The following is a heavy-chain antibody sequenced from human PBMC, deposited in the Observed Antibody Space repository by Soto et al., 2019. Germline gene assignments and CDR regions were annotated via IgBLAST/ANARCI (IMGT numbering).Heavy chain of an antibody. CDR3: AKDTSSGGSCSTFDY. CDR2: ISGSGGST. D-gene: IGHD2-15*01. J-gene: IGHJ4*02. CDR1: GFTFSSYA. Sequence: GGSLRLSCAASGFTFSSYAMSWVRQAPGKGLEWVSAISGSGGSTYYADSVKGRFTISRDNSKNTLYLQMNSLRAEDTAVYYCAKDTSSGGSCSTFDYWGQGTLVTVSS. V-gene: IGHV3-23*01.